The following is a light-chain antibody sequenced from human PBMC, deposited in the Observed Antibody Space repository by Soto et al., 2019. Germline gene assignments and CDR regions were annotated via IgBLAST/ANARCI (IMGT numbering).Light chain of an antibody. V-gene: IGLV2-8*01. J-gene: IGLJ2*01. CDR1: SSDVGAYNF. CDR2: EVT. CDR3: SSYAGTKKYII. Sequence: QTALTQPPSASGSPGQSVTISCTGTSSDVGAYNFVSWYQQHPGKAPKLMISEVTNRPSGVPDRFSGSKSGNTASLTVSGLQDEDEADYYCSSYAGTKKYIIFGGGTKLTVL.